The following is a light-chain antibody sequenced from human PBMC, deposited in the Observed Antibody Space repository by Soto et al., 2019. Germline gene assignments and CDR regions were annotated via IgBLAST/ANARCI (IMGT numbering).Light chain of an antibody. Sequence: QSVLTQPPSVSGAPGQRVTISCTGSSSNIGAGYDVHWYQQPPGTAPKLLIYGNSNRPSGVPDRFSGSKSGTSASLAITGLQAEDEADYYCQSYDSSLRGVFGTGTKVTV. V-gene: IGLV1-40*01. CDR3: QSYDSSLRGV. CDR1: SSNIGAGYD. CDR2: GNS. J-gene: IGLJ1*01.